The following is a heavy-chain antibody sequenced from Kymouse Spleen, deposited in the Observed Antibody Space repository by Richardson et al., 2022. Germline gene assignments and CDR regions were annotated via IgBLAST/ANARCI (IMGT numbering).Heavy chain of an antibody. D-gene: IGHD6-6*01. J-gene: IGHJ4*02. Sequence: QLQLQESGPGLVKPSETLSLTCTVSGGSISSSSYYWGWIRQPPGKGLEWIGSIYYSGSTYYNPSLKSRVTISVDTSKNQFSLKLSSVTAADTAVYYCARHHAAARRYYFDYWGQGTLVTVSS. V-gene: IGHV4-39*01. CDR2: IYYSGST. CDR3: ARHHAAARRYYFDY. CDR1: GGSISSSSYY.